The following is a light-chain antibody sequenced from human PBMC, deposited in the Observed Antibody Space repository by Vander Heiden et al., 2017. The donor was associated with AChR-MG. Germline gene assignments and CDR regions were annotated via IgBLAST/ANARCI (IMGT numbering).Light chain of an antibody. CDR3: AAWDDSLSGPV. Sequence: QSVLTPPPSASGTPGPRVNISCTGGPSNIGTNSVSWYQQLPGTASQLLIYKTNQRPSGVPDRFSGSRSGTSASLVISDLRSDDESDFFCAAWDDSLSGPVFGGGTKLTVL. J-gene: IGLJ3*02. CDR2: KTN. CDR1: PSNIGTNS. V-gene: IGLV1-47*01.